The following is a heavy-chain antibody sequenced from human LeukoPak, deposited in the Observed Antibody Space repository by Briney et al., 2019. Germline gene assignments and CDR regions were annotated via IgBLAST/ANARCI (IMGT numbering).Heavy chain of an antibody. D-gene: IGHD1-26*01. CDR3: ARERGRWELPTGNNWFDP. J-gene: IGHJ5*02. CDR1: GGSISSSSYY. Sequence: SETLSLTCTVSGGSISSSSYYWGWIRQPPGKGLEWIGRIYYSGSTYDNPSLKSRVTISVDTSKNQFSLKPSSVTAADTAVYYCARERGRWELPTGNNWFDPWGQGTLVTVSS. CDR2: IYYSGST. V-gene: IGHV4-39*07.